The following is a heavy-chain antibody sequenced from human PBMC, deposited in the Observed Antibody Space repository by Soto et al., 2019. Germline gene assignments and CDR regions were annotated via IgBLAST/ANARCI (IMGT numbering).Heavy chain of an antibody. D-gene: IGHD4-17*01. CDR3: ARDSRIAVTHDAFDI. CDR1: GFTFSSYS. J-gene: IGHJ3*02. Sequence: GGSLRLSCAASGFTFSSYSMNWVRQAPGKGLEWVSSISSSSSYIYYADSVKGRFTISRDNAKNSLYLQMNSLRAEDTAVYYCARDSRIAVTHDAFDIWGQGTMVTVSS. CDR2: ISSSSSYI. V-gene: IGHV3-21*01.